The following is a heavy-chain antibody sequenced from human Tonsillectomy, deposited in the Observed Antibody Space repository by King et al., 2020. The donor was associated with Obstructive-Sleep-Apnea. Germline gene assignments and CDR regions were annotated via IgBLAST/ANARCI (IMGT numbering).Heavy chain of an antibody. CDR2: ISSSSGYT. CDR3: ARTPGYYYDSSGYYYGDY. Sequence: VQLVESGGGLVKPGGSLRLSCVASGFTFSDYYMSWIRQAPGKGLEWVSYISSSSGYTNYADSVKGRFTISRDNAKNSLYLQMNSLRAEDTAVYYCARTPGYYYDSSGYYYGDYWGQGTLVTVSS. D-gene: IGHD3-22*01. J-gene: IGHJ4*02. V-gene: IGHV3-11*06. CDR1: GFTFSDYY.